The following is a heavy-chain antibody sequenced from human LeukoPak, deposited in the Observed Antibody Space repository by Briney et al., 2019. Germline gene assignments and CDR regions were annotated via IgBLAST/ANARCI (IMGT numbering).Heavy chain of an antibody. V-gene: IGHV1-8*01. J-gene: IGHJ4*02. D-gene: IGHD4-17*01. Sequence: ASVKVSCKASGYTFTTYGINWVRQATGQGLEWMGWMNPNSGNTGYAQKFQGRVTMTRNASISTAYMELSSLRSEDTAVYYCASSRTPGHAVTTSFDYWGQGSLVTVSS. CDR3: ASSRTPGHAVTTSFDY. CDR2: MNPNSGNT. CDR1: GYTFTTYG.